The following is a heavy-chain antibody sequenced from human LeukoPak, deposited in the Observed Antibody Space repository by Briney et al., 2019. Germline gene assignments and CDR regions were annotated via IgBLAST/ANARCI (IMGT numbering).Heavy chain of an antibody. D-gene: IGHD3-9*01. CDR3: TTPYDILTGYYHDDWFDP. J-gene: IGHJ5*02. CDR1: GFTFSTYW. Sequence: GGSLRLSCAASGFTFSTYWMSWVRQAPGKGLEWVANINQDGSVKYYMDSVKGRFTISRDNAKNSLYLQMNSLKTEDTAVYYCTTPYDILTGYYHDDWFDPWGQGTLVTVSS. V-gene: IGHV3-7*03. CDR2: INQDGSVK.